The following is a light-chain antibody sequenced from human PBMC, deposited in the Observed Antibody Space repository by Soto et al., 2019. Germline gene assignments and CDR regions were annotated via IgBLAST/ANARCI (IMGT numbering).Light chain of an antibody. CDR2: VGTGGIVG. CDR3: GADHGRGSNVVEV. V-gene: IGLV9-49*01. Sequence: QAVVTQPTSASASLGASVTLTCTLSSGYSNYKVDWYQQRPGKGPRFVMRVGTGGIVGSKGDGIPDRFSVLGSGLNRYLTIKNIQEEDESDYHCGADHGRGSNVVEVFGGGTKLTVL. CDR1: SGYSNYK. J-gene: IGLJ2*01.